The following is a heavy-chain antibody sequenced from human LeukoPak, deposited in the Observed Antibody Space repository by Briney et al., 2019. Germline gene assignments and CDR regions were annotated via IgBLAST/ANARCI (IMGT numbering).Heavy chain of an antibody. CDR2: IKSKADGGTA. CDR1: GFTFSNAW. D-gene: IGHD1-26*01. V-gene: IGHV3-15*01. J-gene: IGHJ4*02. CDR3: TNSLAGGRLVEPRR. Sequence: GESLRLSCPVSGFTFSNAWMSWVRQPPAQGREWVGRIKSKADGGTADYAAPVKRRFTISRDDTKNTLYLQMNSLKTEDTAVYYCTNSLAGGRLVEPRRWGQGTLVTVSS.